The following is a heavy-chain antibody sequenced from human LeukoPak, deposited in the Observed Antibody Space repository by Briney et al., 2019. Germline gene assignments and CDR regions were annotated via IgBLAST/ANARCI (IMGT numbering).Heavy chain of an antibody. CDR2: IYAGGNT. CDR1: GFTLNTNY. V-gene: IGHV3-66*01. J-gene: IGHJ4*02. CDR3: AREVYSSTWFDL. Sequence: GGSLRLSCAASGFTLNTNYMNWVRQVPGKGLEWVSVIYAGGNTYYADSVRERFTISRDNSRNTLYLQMNSLRGDDTAVYYCAREVYSSTWFDLWGQGTLVTVSS. D-gene: IGHD6-13*01.